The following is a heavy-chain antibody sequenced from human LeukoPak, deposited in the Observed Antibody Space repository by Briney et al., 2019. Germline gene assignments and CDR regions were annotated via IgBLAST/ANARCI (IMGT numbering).Heavy chain of an antibody. CDR2: IYYSGST. V-gene: IGHV4-61*01. CDR3: ARDLYYYGSGKYYYYMDV. Sequence: PSETLSLTCTVSGGSISSSSYYWSWIRQPPGKGLEWIGYIYYSGSTNYNPSLKSRVTISVDTSKNQFSLKLSSVTAADTAVYYCARDLYYYGSGKYYYYMDVWGKGTTVTVSS. D-gene: IGHD3-10*01. J-gene: IGHJ6*03. CDR1: GGSISSSSYY.